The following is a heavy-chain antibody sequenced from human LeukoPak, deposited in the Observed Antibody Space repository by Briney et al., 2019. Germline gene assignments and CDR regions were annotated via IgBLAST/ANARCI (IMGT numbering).Heavy chain of an antibody. J-gene: IGHJ4*02. V-gene: IGHV7-4-1*02. CDR3: ARDAALFSSSWYDY. CDR1: GYTFTSYA. CDR2: INTNTGNP. D-gene: IGHD6-13*01. Sequence: ASVNVSCKASGYTFTSYAMNWVRQAPGQGLEWMGWINTNTGNPTYAQGFTGRFVFSLDTSVSTAYLQISSLKAEDTAVYYCARDAALFSSSWYDYWGQGTLVTVSS.